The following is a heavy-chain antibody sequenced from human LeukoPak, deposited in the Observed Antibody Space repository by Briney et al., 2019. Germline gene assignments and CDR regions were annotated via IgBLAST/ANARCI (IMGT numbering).Heavy chain of an antibody. D-gene: IGHD1-26*01. CDR2: PYYGGST. CDR1: SGSIGTYY. CDR3: ARDGVGTTVGDFDY. J-gene: IGHJ4*02. V-gene: IGHV4-59*01. Sequence: SSETLSLTCTVSSGSIGTYYWSWIRQSPGKGLEWIGYPYYGGSTNYNPSLKSRVTMSLDTSKNQFSLKLSSVTAADTAVYYCARDGVGTTVGDFDYWGQGTLVTVSS.